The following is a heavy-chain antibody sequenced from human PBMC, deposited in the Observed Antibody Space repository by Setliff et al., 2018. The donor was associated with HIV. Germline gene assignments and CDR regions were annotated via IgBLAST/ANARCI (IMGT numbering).Heavy chain of an antibody. D-gene: IGHD4-4*01. Sequence: SETLSLTCIVSGGYISSGGNHWSWIRQSPGKGLEWIGYVYDSGSTNYNPSLWSRVTISLDTSKNQFSLKLSSVTAADTAVYFCARVRRDGNSFDDWGQGTLVTVSS. CDR3: ARVRRDGNSFDD. V-gene: IGHV4-30-4*01. J-gene: IGHJ4*02. CDR2: VYDSGST. CDR1: GGYISSGGNH.